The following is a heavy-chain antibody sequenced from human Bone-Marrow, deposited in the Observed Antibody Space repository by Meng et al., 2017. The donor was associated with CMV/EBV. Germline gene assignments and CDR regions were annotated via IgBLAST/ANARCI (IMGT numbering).Heavy chain of an antibody. CDR3: ARDNYDFWSGHSLILGYGMDV. CDR2: INPNSGGT. Sequence: ASVKVSCKASGYIFTGYYMHWVRQAAVQGLEWMGWINPNSGGTNYAQKFQGRVTMTRDTSISTAYMELSRLRSDDTAVYYCARDNYDFWSGHSLILGYGMDVWGQGTTVTVSS. CDR1: GYIFTGYY. J-gene: IGHJ6*02. D-gene: IGHD3-3*01. V-gene: IGHV1-2*02.